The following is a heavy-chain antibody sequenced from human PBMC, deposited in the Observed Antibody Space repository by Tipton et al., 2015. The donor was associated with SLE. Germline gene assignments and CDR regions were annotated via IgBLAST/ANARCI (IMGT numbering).Heavy chain of an antibody. V-gene: IGHV3-23*01. CDR1: GFPFSVYV. J-gene: IGHJ3*02. D-gene: IGHD3/OR15-3a*01. CDR3: ARERGASFGPLDM. CDR2: IDNSDDNR. Sequence: SLRLSCFASGFPFSVYVLGWVRQTPGKGLGWVSPIDNSDDNRFYADPVKGRFTVSRDNSKNKLYLQMNSLRTEDTALYFCARERGASFGPLDMWGQGTLITVSS.